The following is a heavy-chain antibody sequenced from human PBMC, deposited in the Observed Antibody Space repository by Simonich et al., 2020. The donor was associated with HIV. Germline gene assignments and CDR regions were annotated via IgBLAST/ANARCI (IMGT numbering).Heavy chain of an antibody. Sequence: QVQLQQWGAGLLKPSETLSLTCAVYGGSFSGYYWSWNPQPPGKGLEWIGEINHSGSTNYNPSLKSRVTISVDTSKNQFSLKLSSVTAADTAVYYCARLTAGGLGEYFQHWGQGTLVTVSS. CDR3: ARLTAGGLGEYFQH. J-gene: IGHJ1*01. D-gene: IGHD1-26*01. CDR1: GGSFSGYY. V-gene: IGHV4-34*01. CDR2: INHSGST.